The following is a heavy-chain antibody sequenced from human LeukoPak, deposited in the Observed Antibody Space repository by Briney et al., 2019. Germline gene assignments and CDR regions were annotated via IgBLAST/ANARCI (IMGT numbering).Heavy chain of an antibody. CDR2: IYHTGST. CDR1: GGSISSSNW. J-gene: IGHJ4*02. D-gene: IGHD2-15*01. V-gene: IGHV4-4*02. CDR3: AKLDSGLDH. Sequence: SETLSLTCAVSGGSISSSNWWSWVRQPPGKGLEWIGEIYHTGSTNYNPSLKSRVTISVGKSKNQFSLKVSSVTAADTAVYYCAKLDSGLDHWGQGTLVTVSS.